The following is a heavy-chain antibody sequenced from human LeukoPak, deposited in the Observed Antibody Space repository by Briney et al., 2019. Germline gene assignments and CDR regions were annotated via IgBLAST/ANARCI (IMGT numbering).Heavy chain of an antibody. CDR2: IRYDGSNK. Sequence: PGGSLRLSCAASGFTFSSYAMSWVRQAPGKGLEWVAFIRYDGSNKYYADSVKGRFTISRDNSKNTLYLQMNSLRAEDTAVYYCAPRVVVIAAPFDYWGQGTLVTVSS. J-gene: IGHJ4*02. CDR3: APRVVVIAAPFDY. CDR1: GFTFSSYA. V-gene: IGHV3-30*02. D-gene: IGHD2-21*01.